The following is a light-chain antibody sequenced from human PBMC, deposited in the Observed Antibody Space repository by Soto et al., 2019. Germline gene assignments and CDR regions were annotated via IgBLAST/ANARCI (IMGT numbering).Light chain of an antibody. V-gene: IGKV1-5*03. Sequence: DVQSTQSPSAMYGCVGHTVNITCASSQTISSWLAWYQQKPGKAPKLLIYKASTLKSGVPSRFSGSGSGTEFTLTISSLQTDDFATYYCQHYNSYSDAFGQGTKVDIK. CDR1: QTISSW. J-gene: IGKJ1*01. CDR3: QHYNSYSDA. CDR2: KAS.